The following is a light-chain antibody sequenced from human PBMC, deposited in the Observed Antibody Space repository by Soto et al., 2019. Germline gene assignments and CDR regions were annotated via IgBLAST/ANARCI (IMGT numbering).Light chain of an antibody. V-gene: IGLV1-40*01. Sequence: QSVLTQPPSVSGAPGQWVTISCTGSSSNIGAGYDVHWYQQLPGRAPILLIYGNTNRPSGVPDRSSGSKSGTSASLAITGLQAEDEADYYCLSFDSSLSVVFGGGTKVTVL. J-gene: IGLJ2*01. CDR3: LSFDSSLSVV. CDR2: GNT. CDR1: SSNIGAGYD.